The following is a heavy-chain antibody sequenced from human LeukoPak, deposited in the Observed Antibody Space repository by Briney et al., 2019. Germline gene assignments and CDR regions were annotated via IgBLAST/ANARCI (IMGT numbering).Heavy chain of an antibody. CDR2: ISGSGGST. CDR3: AREQTYYYDSSGYYFDY. Sequence: GGSLRLSCAASGFTFSSYAMSWVRQAPGKGLEWVPAISGSGGSTYYADSVKGRFTISRDNSRNTLYLQMNSLRAEDTAVYYCAREQTYYYDSSGYYFDYWGQGTLVTVSS. J-gene: IGHJ4*02. CDR1: GFTFSSYA. D-gene: IGHD3-22*01. V-gene: IGHV3-23*01.